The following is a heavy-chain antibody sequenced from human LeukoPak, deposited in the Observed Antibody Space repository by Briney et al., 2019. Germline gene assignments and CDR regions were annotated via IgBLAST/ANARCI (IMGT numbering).Heavy chain of an antibody. J-gene: IGHJ4*02. V-gene: IGHV4-30-2*01. Sequence: SETLSLTCAVSGGSISSGGYSWSWIRQPPGKGLEWIGYIYHSGSTYYNPSLKSRVTISVDRSKNQFSLKLSSVTAADTAVYYCARGSYSSSWYDYWGQGTLVTVSS. CDR3: ARGSYSSSWYDY. CDR1: GGSISSGGYS. CDR2: IYHSGST. D-gene: IGHD6-13*01.